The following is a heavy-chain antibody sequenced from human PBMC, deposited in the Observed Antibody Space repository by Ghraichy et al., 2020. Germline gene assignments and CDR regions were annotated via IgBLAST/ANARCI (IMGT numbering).Heavy chain of an antibody. CDR3: ARHEPLSSSWPIDY. CDR1: GGSFSGYY. Sequence: SETLSLTCAVYGGSFSGYYWSWIRQPPGKGLEWIGEINHSGSTNYNPSLKSRVTISVDTSKNQFSLKLSSVTAADTAVYYCARHEPLSSSWPIDYWGQGTLVTVSS. CDR2: INHSGST. J-gene: IGHJ4*02. D-gene: IGHD6-13*01. V-gene: IGHV4-34*01.